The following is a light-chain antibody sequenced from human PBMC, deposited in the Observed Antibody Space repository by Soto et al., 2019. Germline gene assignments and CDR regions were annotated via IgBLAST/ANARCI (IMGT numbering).Light chain of an antibody. J-gene: IGKJ1*01. CDR3: QQYNSWLWT. CDR2: GAS. Sequence: TVMPQSPATLSVSPGEGATLSCRASQSVSSKLAWYQQKPGQAPRLLIYGASTRATGIPARFSGSGSGTEFTLIISSLQSEDSAVYYCQQYNSWLWTFGQGTKVDIK. CDR1: QSVSSK. V-gene: IGKV3-15*01.